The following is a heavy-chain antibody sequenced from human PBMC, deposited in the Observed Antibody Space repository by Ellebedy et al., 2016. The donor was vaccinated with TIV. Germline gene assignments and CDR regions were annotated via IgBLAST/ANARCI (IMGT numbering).Heavy chain of an antibody. Sequence: GESLKISCAASGFTFEDFAMHWVRQAPGKGLEWVSYISGSASVTAYADSVKGRFTISRDNARTSLYLQMNSLRVDDTAMYYCARSYGARTSGPWGQGTLVTVSS. D-gene: IGHD3-16*01. CDR2: ISGSASVT. J-gene: IGHJ5*02. CDR1: GFTFEDFA. V-gene: IGHV3-48*03. CDR3: ARSYGARTSGP.